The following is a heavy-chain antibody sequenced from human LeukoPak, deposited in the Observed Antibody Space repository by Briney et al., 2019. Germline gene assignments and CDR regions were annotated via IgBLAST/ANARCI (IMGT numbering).Heavy chain of an antibody. CDR1: GGTISSYY. V-gene: IGHV4-59*08. CDR3: ARGTGFDWSASAPWFDP. D-gene: IGHD3-9*01. Sequence: SETLSLTCTVSGGTISSYYWSWIRQPPGKRLEWIGYIYYSGSTNYNPSLKSRVTISVDTSKNQFSLKLSSATAADTAVYYCARGTGFDWSASAPWFDPWGQGTLVTVSS. J-gene: IGHJ5*02. CDR2: IYYSGST.